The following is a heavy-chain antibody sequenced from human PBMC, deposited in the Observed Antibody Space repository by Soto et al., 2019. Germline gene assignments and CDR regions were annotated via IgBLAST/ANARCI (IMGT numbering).Heavy chain of an antibody. D-gene: IGHD3-9*01. CDR3: ARQPRILTGYSGHFDY. J-gene: IGHJ4*02. CDR2: IYYSGST. V-gene: IGHV4-39*01. Sequence: SETLSLTCTVSGDSISSSNYYWGWIRQPPGKGLEWIGSIYYSGSTYYNPSLKSRVTISVDTSKNQFSLKLSSVTAADTAVYYCARQPRILTGYSGHFDYRGQGTLVTVSS. CDR1: GDSISSSNYY.